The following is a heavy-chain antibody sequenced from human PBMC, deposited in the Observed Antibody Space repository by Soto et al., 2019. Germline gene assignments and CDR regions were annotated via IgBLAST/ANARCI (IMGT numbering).Heavy chain of an antibody. CDR3: TSRPSGMTYHAVFDF. J-gene: IGHJ4*02. D-gene: IGHD3-10*01. V-gene: IGHV3-7*01. CDR1: GLTFSGHW. Sequence: GGSLRLSCAASGLTFSGHWMTWVRQTPGEGLQWVAAIKPDGSETFYVDSVKGRFTXXXXXXXXXXXXXXXSLRAEDTAVYYCTSRPSGMTYHAVFDFWGQGTLVTVSS. CDR2: IKPDGSET.